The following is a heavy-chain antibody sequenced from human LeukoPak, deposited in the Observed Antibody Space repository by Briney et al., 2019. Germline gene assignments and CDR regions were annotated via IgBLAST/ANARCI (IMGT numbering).Heavy chain of an antibody. CDR2: ISSSSSYI. J-gene: IGHJ4*02. CDR3: ARVGCSGGSCIDY. D-gene: IGHD2-15*01. Sequence: GAPRLSCAASGFTFSSYSMNWVRQAPGKGLEWVSSISSSSSYIYYADSVKGRFTISRDNAKNSLYLQMNSLRAEDTAVYYCARVGCSGGSCIDYWGQGTLVTVSS. V-gene: IGHV3-21*01. CDR1: GFTFSSYS.